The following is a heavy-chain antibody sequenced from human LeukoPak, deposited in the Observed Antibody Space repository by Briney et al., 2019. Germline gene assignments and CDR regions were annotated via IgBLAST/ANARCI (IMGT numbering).Heavy chain of an antibody. V-gene: IGHV3-7*01. Sequence: GGSLRLSCAASGFTFGAYWMSWFRQAPGKGPEWVASIKDDGSAQFYVDSLEGRFAISRDNAKNTLYLQMDTMRVEDTAVYYCARHIVGEQNFDYWSQGTLVTVSS. CDR1: GFTFGAYW. D-gene: IGHD3-16*02. CDR3: ARHIVGEQNFDY. J-gene: IGHJ4*02. CDR2: IKDDGSAQ.